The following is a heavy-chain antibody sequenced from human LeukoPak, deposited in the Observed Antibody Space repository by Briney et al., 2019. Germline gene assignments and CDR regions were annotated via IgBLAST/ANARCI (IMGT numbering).Heavy chain of an antibody. CDR3: PTVVWFGELLHY. Sequence: GGSLRLSCTASGFTFTNAWMSWVRQAPGKGLEWVGRIQSKIDGGTTDYAAPVKDRFTISRDDSKNTLFLQMNSLKTEDTAVYYCPTVVWFGELLHYWGQGLLLTVSS. CDR1: GFTFTNAW. J-gene: IGHJ4*02. CDR2: IQSKIDGGTT. V-gene: IGHV3-15*01. D-gene: IGHD3-10*01.